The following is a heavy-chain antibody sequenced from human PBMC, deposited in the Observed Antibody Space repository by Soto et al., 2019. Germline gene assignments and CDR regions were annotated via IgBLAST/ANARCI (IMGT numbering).Heavy chain of an antibody. D-gene: IGHD7-27*01. Sequence: ITLKESGPTRVKPTQTLTLTCTFSGFSLSTSGVGVGWIRQTPGKALEWLAVIYWDDDKRYSPSLRSRLTIAKDTSKNEVVLTMAYMDPLDTATYFCAHRGYMSGNWDQGYFDYWGQGTLVTVSS. CDR2: IYWDDDK. CDR3: AHRGYMSGNWDQGYFDY. J-gene: IGHJ4*02. V-gene: IGHV2-5*02. CDR1: GFSLSTSGVG.